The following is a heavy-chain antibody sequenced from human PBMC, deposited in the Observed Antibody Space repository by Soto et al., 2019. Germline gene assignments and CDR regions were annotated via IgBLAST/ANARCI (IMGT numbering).Heavy chain of an antibody. V-gene: IGHV3-23*01. J-gene: IGHJ5*01. D-gene: IGHD4-17*01. CDR3: AKDAVSGDGIRHQDS. Sequence: GSLRLSCAASGFTVSNNYMSSALQAPGKGLEWVSSLLRSGSTTYYSDSVKVRFTISSDKSSNSLYLHMDSLRAEDTAVYYCAKDAVSGDGIRHQDSWAQRT. CDR1: GFTVSNNY. CDR2: LLRSGSTT.